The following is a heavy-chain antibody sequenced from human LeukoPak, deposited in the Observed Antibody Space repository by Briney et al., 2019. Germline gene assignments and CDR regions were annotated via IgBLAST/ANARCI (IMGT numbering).Heavy chain of an antibody. CDR2: IKSKTDGGTT. CDR3: TTGPYDYVWGSYRAFDY. V-gene: IGHV3-15*01. Sequence: GGSLRLSCAASGFTFSNAWMSWVRQAPGKGLEWVGCIKSKTDGGTTDYAAPVKGRFTISRDDSKNTLYLQMNSLKTEDTAVYYCTTGPYDYVWGSYRAFDYWGQGTLVTVSS. J-gene: IGHJ4*02. D-gene: IGHD3-16*02. CDR1: GFTFSNAW.